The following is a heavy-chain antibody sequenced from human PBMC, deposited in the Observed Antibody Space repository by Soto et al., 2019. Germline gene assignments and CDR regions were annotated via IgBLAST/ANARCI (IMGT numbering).Heavy chain of an antibody. Sequence: GGSLRPSCAASGFTFSSYAMSWVRQSPVKGLEWVSAISGSGGSTYYADSVKGRFTISRDNSKNTLYLQMNSLRAEDTAVYYCANAMDARADDAFEIWGQGTMVTVSS. J-gene: IGHJ3*02. CDR1: GFTFSSYA. CDR2: ISGSGGST. V-gene: IGHV3-23*01. CDR3: ANAMDARADDAFEI. D-gene: IGHD2-2*01.